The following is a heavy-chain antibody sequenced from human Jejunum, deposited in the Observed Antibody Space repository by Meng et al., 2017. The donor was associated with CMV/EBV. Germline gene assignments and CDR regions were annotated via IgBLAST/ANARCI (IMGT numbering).Heavy chain of an antibody. D-gene: IGHD3-22*01. Sequence: GFTFSTYAMSWVRQAPGKGLEWVSVIYAGGGTYYVDSVKGRFTISRDNSKNTLFLQMNSLRAEDTAIYYCARRYYYDSSGYYPDYWGQGTLVTVSS. J-gene: IGHJ4*02. V-gene: IGHV3-66*02. CDR2: IYAGGGT. CDR3: ARRYYYDSSGYYPDY. CDR1: GFTFSTYA.